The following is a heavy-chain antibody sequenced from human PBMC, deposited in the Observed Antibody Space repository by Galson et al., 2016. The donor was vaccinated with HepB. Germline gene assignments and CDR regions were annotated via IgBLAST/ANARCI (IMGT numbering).Heavy chain of an antibody. CDR2: ISSSSSYT. D-gene: IGHD6-19*01. CDR3: ARGAVAGYLDC. CDR1: GFTFSDYS. V-gene: IGHV3-11*06. Sequence: SLRLSCAASGFTFSDYSMSWIRQAPGQGLEWVSYISSSSSYTNSADSLKGRFTISRDNAKNSLYLQVNSLRADDTAVYYCARGAVAGYLDCWGQGTLVIVSA. J-gene: IGHJ4*02.